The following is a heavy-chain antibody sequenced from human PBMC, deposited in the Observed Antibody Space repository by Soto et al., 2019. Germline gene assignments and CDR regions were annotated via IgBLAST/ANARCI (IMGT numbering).Heavy chain of an antibody. V-gene: IGHV1-8*01. Sequence: ASVKVSCKASGYTFTSYDINWVRQATGQGLEWMGWMNPNSGNTGYAQKFQGRVTMTRNTSISTAYMELSSLRSEDTAVYYCARVDDVVVPAAISFDPWGQGTLVNVSS. D-gene: IGHD2-2*02. CDR3: ARVDDVVVPAAISFDP. CDR1: GYTFTSYD. J-gene: IGHJ5*02. CDR2: MNPNSGNT.